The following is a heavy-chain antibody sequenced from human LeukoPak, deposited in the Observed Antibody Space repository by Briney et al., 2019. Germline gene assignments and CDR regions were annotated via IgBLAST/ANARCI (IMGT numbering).Heavy chain of an antibody. D-gene: IGHD6-13*01. CDR2: ISSSSSTI. Sequence: GGSLRLSCAASGFTFSTYGMNWIRQAPGKGLEWVSYISSSSSTIYYADSVKGRFTISRDNAKNSLYLQMGSVRAEDTAVYYCASVDSSSWQWAFDIWGQGTMVTVSS. V-gene: IGHV3-48*04. CDR3: ASVDSSSWQWAFDI. J-gene: IGHJ3*02. CDR1: GFTFSTYG.